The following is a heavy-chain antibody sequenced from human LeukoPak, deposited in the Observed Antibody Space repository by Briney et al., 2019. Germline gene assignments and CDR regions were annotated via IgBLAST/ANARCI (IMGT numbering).Heavy chain of an antibody. CDR1: GFTFSRYA. J-gene: IGHJ2*01. Sequence: GGSLRLSCAASGFTFSRYAMSWVRQAPGKGLDWVSAILGTGASTYYADSVKGRFTVSRDNSKNTLYLQMNSLRAGDTAVYYCANLWDYNGDYASEGLWGRGTLVTVSS. V-gene: IGHV3-23*01. CDR3: ANLWDYNGDYASEGL. D-gene: IGHD4-17*01. CDR2: ILGTGAST.